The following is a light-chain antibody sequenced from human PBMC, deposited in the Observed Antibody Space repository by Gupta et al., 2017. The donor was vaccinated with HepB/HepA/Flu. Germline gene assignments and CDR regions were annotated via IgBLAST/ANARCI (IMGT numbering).Light chain of an antibody. V-gene: IGKV1-39*01. CDR3: QHNYSNLS. Sequence: IQMTQSPSSLSASVGDSVTSTCRGGPNLSNYLSWYQQRPEHAPKLMIEAATKGKTGGSYWFSGREEFKGFTHTISNRQHEDCDYYYVQHNYSNLSFGHGTNVDVK. CDR1: PNLSNY. CDR2: AAT. J-gene: IGKJ3*01.